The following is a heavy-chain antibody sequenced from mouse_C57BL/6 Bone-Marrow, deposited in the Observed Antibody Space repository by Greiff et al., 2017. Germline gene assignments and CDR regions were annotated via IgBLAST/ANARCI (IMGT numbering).Heavy chain of an antibody. CDR1: GYTFTSYW. D-gene: IGHD1-1*01. Sequence: VQLQQPGAELVKPGASVKLSCKASGYTFTSYWMQWVKQRPGQGLEWIGEIYPYDSYTNYNQKFKVKATLTVDTSSSTAYMQISSLTSEDSAVYDCAREGTAVVANYFCGWGKGATLTVDS. CDR2: IYPYDSYT. CDR3: AREGTAVVANYFCG. V-gene: IGHV1-50*01. J-gene: IGHJ2*01.